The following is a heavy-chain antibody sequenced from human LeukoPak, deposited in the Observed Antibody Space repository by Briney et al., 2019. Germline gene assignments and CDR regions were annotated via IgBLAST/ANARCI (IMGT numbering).Heavy chain of an antibody. CDR1: GFTFNDYY. CDR3: ATNGAGFDT. Sequence: GGSLRLSCAASGFTFNDYYMSWIRQAPGKGLEWLSYINIGGTNTHYADSVKGRFTISRDNAKQSLYLEMNNLRAEDTAVYYCATNGAGFDTWGQGVLVTVSS. V-gene: IGHV3-11*01. D-gene: IGHD1/OR15-1a*01. J-gene: IGHJ5*02. CDR2: INIGGTNT.